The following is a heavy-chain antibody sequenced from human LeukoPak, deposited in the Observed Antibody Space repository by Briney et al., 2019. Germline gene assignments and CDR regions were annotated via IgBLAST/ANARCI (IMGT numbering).Heavy chain of an antibody. CDR2: ISGVSSTI. CDR1: GFTFGAYS. CDR3: ARGSYSYGYDY. Sequence: GGSLRLSCVASGFTFGAYSMHWVRQAPGKGLEWIAYISGVSSTIYYADSVKGRFTISRDNAKNPLYLQMNSLRADDTAVYYCARGSYSYGYDYWGQGTLVTVSS. V-gene: IGHV3-48*01. J-gene: IGHJ4*02. D-gene: IGHD5-18*01.